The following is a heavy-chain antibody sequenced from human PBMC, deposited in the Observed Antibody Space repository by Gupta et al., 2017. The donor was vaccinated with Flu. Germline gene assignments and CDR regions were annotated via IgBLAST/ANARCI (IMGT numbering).Heavy chain of an antibody. CDR1: GFTFSSYW. D-gene: IGHD2-2*02. CDR3: ARDSIPYYYYGMDV. Sequence: EVQLVASGGGLVQLGGSLRLFCAASGFTFSSYWMSWVRQAPGKGLEWVANIKQEGSEKYYVDSVKGRFTISRDNAKNSLYLQMNSLRAEDTAVYYCARDSIPYYYYGMDVWGQGTTVTVSS. V-gene: IGHV3-7*01. CDR2: IKQEGSEK. J-gene: IGHJ6*02.